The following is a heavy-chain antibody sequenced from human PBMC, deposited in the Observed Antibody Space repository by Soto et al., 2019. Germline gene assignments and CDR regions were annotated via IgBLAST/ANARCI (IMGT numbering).Heavy chain of an antibody. CDR2: IWYDGSNK. J-gene: IGHJ4*02. CDR3: ARDTKYGDESLDY. V-gene: IGHV3-33*01. D-gene: IGHD4-17*01. CDR1: GFTFSSYG. Sequence: PGGSLRLSCAASGFTFSSYGMHWVRQAPGKGLEWVAVIWYDGSNKYYADSVKGRFTISRDNSKNTLYLQMNSLRAEDTAVYYCARDTKYGDESLDYWGQGTPVTVSS.